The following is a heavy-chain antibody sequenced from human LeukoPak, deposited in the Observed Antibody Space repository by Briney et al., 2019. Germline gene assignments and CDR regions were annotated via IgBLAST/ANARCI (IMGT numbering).Heavy chain of an antibody. CDR3: AKARFGGRIFDY. CDR1: GFTFDDYA. D-gene: IGHD3-10*01. J-gene: IGHJ4*02. CDR2: ISWNSGSI. Sequence: GGSLRLSCAASGFTFDDYAMHWVRQAPGKGLEWVSGISWNSGSIGYADSVKGRFTISRDNAKNSLYLQMNSLRAEDTALYYCAKARFGGRIFDYWGQGTLVTVSS. V-gene: IGHV3-9*01.